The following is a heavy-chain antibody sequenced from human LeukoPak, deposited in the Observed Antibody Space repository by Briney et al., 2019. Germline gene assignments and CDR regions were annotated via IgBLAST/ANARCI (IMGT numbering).Heavy chain of an antibody. V-gene: IGHV4-38-2*01. D-gene: IGHD2-15*01. CDR2: TYHSGSS. J-gene: IGHJ4*02. CDR1: GYSISNGYY. Sequence: SETLSLTCAVSGYSISNGYYWGWIRQPPGKGLEWIGSTYHSGSSYYKPSLRSRGSFSVDTSKNHFSLKLTSVTAVDTAVYYCARAGSGSRDYFDYWGQGTLVTVSS. CDR3: ARAGSGSRDYFDY.